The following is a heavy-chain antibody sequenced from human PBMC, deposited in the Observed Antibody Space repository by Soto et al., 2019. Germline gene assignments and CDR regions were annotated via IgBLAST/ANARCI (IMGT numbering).Heavy chain of an antibody. V-gene: IGHV1-18*01. Sequence: ASVKVSCKASGYTFTSYGISWVRQAPGQGLEWMGWISAYNGNTNYAQKLQGRVTMTTDTSTSTAYMELRSLRSDDTAVYYCARDLNSYDSSGYYYVFQYFQHWGQGTLVTVS. D-gene: IGHD3-22*01. CDR2: ISAYNGNT. CDR1: GYTFTSYG. J-gene: IGHJ1*01. CDR3: ARDLNSYDSSGYYYVFQYFQH.